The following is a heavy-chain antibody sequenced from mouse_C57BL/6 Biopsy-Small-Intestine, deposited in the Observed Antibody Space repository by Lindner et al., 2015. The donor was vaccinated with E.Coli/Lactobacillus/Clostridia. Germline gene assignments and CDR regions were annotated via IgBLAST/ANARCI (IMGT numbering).Heavy chain of an antibody. D-gene: IGHD2-4*01. CDR2: ITPSSSYT. J-gene: IGHJ3*01. Sequence: VQLQESGAELAKPGASVKLSCKASGYTFTNYWMHWVKQRPGQGLEWIGYITPSSSYTKYNQKFKDKATLTADKSSSIAYMQLSSLTYEDSAVYYCARSGYDYDGAWFAYWGQGTLVTVSA. CDR3: ARSGYDYDGAWFAY. V-gene: IGHV1-7*01. CDR1: GYTFTNYW.